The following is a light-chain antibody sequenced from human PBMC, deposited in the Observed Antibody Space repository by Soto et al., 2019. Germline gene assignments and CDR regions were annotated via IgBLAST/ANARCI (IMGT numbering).Light chain of an antibody. V-gene: IGKV1-5*01. CDR2: DAS. CDR1: QSVTDW. CDR3: QQYYRSCT. J-gene: IGKJ2*02. Sequence: DIQLTQSPSTLSASVGVRVTITCRASQSVTDWLAWYQQKPGKAPKLLIYDASSLQSGVPSRFSGSGSGTEFSLTISSLQPDDFTTYYCQQYYRSCTFGQGTKVDIK.